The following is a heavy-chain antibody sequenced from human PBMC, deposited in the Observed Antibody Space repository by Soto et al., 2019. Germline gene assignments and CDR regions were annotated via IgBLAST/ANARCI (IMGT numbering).Heavy chain of an antibody. CDR1: GFSLTSTGVG. CDR3: AHRRHYCSGASCYVWFDP. V-gene: IGHV2-5*01. J-gene: IGHJ5*02. Sequence: ITLKESGPTLVKPTQTLTLTCTFSGFSLTSTGVGVGWIRQPPGKALEWLALIYWNGDTYYSAYLKSRLTITKDSSKHPVVLTVNNMDPVDTATYYCAHRRHYCSGASCYVWFDPWGKGTLVTVSS. CDR2: IYWNGDT. D-gene: IGHD2-15*01.